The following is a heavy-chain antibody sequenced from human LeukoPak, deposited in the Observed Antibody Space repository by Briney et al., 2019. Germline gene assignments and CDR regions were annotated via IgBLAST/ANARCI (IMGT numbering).Heavy chain of an antibody. D-gene: IGHD4-17*01. Sequence: GGSLRLSCAASGFTFNNYAMNWVRQAPGKGLEWVSSISGGGETTYYADSAKGRFTISRDNSQNTLYPQMNSLRAEDTAVYYCARDYADYVGYFFFDYWGQGTLVTVCS. CDR1: GFTFNNYA. CDR2: ISGGGETT. V-gene: IGHV3-23*01. J-gene: IGHJ4*02. CDR3: ARDYADYVGYFFFDY.